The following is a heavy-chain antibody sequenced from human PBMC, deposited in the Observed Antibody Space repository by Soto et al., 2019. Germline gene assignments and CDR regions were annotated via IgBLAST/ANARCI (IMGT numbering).Heavy chain of an antibody. V-gene: IGHV3-21*01. CDR1: GFTFSSYT. D-gene: IGHD1-26*01. J-gene: IGHJ4*02. CDR3: ARAIYEESYHDY. CDR2: ITSISSYI. Sequence: GGSLRLSCAASGFTFSSYTMSWVRQAPGKGLEWVSSITSISSYIYYTDSVKGRFTISRDNARNSLYLQMNSLRADDTAVYYCARAIYEESYHDYWGQGNVVTVSS.